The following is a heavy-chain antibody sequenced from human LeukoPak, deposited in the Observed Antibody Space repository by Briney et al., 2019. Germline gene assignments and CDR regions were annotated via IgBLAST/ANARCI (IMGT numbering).Heavy chain of an antibody. J-gene: IGHJ6*02. V-gene: IGHV4-34*01. CDR1: GGSFSDYF. Sequence: SETLSLTCAVYGGSFSDYFWGWIRQPPGKGLEWIGEINHSGRTYYNPSLKSRVTISVDTSKNQFSLDLSSVTAADTAVYYCARDVVVVPAAIHYGMDVWGQGTTVTVSS. CDR3: ARDVVVVPAAIHYGMDV. D-gene: IGHD2-2*01. CDR2: INHSGRT.